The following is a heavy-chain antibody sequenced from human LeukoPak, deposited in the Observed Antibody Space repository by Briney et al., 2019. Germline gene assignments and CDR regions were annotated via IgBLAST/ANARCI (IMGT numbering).Heavy chain of an antibody. Sequence: SETLSLTCAVYGGSFSGYYWSWIRQPPGKGLEWIGEINHSGSTNYNPSLKSRVTISVDTSKNQLSLKLSSVTAADTAVYYCARYGEYSSSSGLGYYMDVWGKGTTVTVSS. V-gene: IGHV4-34*01. CDR1: GGSFSGYY. J-gene: IGHJ6*03. D-gene: IGHD6-6*01. CDR3: ARYGEYSSSSGLGYYMDV. CDR2: INHSGST.